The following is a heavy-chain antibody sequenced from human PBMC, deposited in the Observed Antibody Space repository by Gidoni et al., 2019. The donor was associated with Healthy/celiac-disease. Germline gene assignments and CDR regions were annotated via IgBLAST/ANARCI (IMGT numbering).Heavy chain of an antibody. D-gene: IGHD3-3*01. CDR3: ARGEGFYDLGPDY. CDR1: GFTVSRYS. CDR2: FSGSGGIT. J-gene: IGHJ4*02. V-gene: IGHV3-23*01. Sequence: EVQLLESGGGLVQPGGSLRLSCAASGFTVSRYSMSWVRQAPGKGLEWVSAFSGSGGITYYADSVKGRFTISRDNSKNTLYLQMNSLRAEDTAVYYCARGEGFYDLGPDYWGQGTLVTVSS.